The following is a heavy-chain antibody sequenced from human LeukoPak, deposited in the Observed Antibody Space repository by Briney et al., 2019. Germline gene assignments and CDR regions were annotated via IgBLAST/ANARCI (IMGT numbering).Heavy chain of an antibody. Sequence: GASVKVSCKASGYTFTSYDINWVRQATGQGLEWMGWMNPNSGNTGYVQKFQGRVTMTRNTSIGTAYMELSSLRSEDTAVYYCARGSPTELGDYWGQGTLVTVSS. CDR2: MNPNSGNT. CDR1: GYTFTSYD. CDR3: ARGSPTELGDY. D-gene: IGHD3-10*01. J-gene: IGHJ4*02. V-gene: IGHV1-8*01.